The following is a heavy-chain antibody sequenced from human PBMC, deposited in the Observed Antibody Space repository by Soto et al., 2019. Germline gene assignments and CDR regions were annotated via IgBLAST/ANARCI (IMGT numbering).Heavy chain of an antibody. J-gene: IGHJ3*01. CDR3: ARDEGGRYNILTGLQFLYKFDV. CDR1: GFTFTKYA. Sequence: EVRLLQSGGGLEQPGGSLRLSCAASGFTFTKYAMNWVRQAPGKGLEWVSGISAGGESTYYADPVRGRFTISRDNSKNTVFLHMNRLRDEDREVYYCARDEGGRYNILTGLQFLYKFDVCGQGPAVAVSS. CDR2: ISAGGEST. V-gene: IGHV3-23*01. D-gene: IGHD3-9*01.